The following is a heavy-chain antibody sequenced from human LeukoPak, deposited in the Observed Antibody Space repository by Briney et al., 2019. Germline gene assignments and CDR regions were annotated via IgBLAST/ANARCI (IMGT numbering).Heavy chain of an antibody. Sequence: GRSLRLSCAASGFTFRSFAMHWVRQAPGKGLEYVSAISSNGGSTYYANSVKGRFTISRDNSKNTLYLQMGSLRAEDMAVYYCARGIAARLYYFDYWGQGTLVTVSS. D-gene: IGHD6-6*01. V-gene: IGHV3-64*01. J-gene: IGHJ4*02. CDR3: ARGIAARLYYFDY. CDR2: ISSNGGST. CDR1: GFTFRSFA.